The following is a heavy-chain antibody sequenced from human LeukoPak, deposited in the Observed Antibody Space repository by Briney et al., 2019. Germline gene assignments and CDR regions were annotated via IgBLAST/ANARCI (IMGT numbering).Heavy chain of an antibody. D-gene: IGHD1-14*01. Sequence: GGSLRLSCAASGFSFTTNWMHWVRQTPGKRLEWVAELNEDGTVKYYVDSVKGRFTISRDNAKNSLYLQMNRLRAEDTGVYFCANVPRSTVSYWGRGALVTVSS. CDR3: ANVPRSTVSY. CDR1: GFSFTTNW. J-gene: IGHJ4*02. V-gene: IGHV3-7*01. CDR2: LNEDGTVK.